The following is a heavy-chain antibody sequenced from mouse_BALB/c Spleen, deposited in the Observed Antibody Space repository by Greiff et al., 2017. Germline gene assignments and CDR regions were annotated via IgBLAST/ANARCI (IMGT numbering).Heavy chain of an antibody. V-gene: IGHV1S56*01. CDR1: GYTFTSYY. Sequence: VQLQQSGPELVKPGASVRISCKASGYTFTSYYIHWVKQRPGQGLEWIGWIYPGNVNTKYNEKFKGKATLTADKSSSTAYMQLSSLTSEDSAVYFCARCRDLYYYAMDYWGQGTSVTVSS. CDR2: IYPGNVNT. CDR3: ARCRDLYYYAMDY. J-gene: IGHJ4*01. D-gene: IGHD3-3*01.